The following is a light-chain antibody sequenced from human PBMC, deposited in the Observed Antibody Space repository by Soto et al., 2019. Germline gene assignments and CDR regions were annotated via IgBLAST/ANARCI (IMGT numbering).Light chain of an antibody. J-gene: IGKJ1*01. CDR3: QQYNNWPP. CDR2: GAS. CDR1: QSVSSN. Sequence: EIVMTQSPATLSVSPGERATLSCRASQSVSSNLAWYQQKPGQAPRLLIYGASTRATGVPARFSGSGSGTASPLTISRLQSEHFAFYFCQQYNNWPPFGHGTKVQI. V-gene: IGKV3-15*01.